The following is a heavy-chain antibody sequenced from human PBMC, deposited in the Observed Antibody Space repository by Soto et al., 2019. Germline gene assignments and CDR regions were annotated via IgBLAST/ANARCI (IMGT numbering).Heavy chain of an antibody. CDR2: VSIGGST. CDR3: AKRRGAGGNFDY. CDR1: GFTFSSYA. D-gene: IGHD1-26*01. J-gene: IGHJ4*02. Sequence: SLRLSCAASGFTFSSYAMGWVRQGPGKGLEWVAVVSIGGSTHYADSVRGRFTISRDNSKNTLSLQMTSLTAEDTAVYFCAKRRGAGGNFDYWGQGALVTVSS. V-gene: IGHV3-23*01.